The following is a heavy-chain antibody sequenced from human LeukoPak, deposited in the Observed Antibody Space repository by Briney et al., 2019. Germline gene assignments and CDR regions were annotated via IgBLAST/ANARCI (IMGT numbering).Heavy chain of an antibody. J-gene: IGHJ4*02. CDR1: VGSISSSSYY. CDR3: AAGEPSSSIL. Sequence: PSETLSLTATVSVGSISSSSYYWGWIRQPPGKGLEWIGSIYYSGSTYYNPSLKCRVTISVDTSKNQFSLKLSSVTAADTAVYYCAAGEPSSSILWGQGTLVTVSS. CDR2: IYYSGST. V-gene: IGHV4-39*01. D-gene: IGHD6-6*01.